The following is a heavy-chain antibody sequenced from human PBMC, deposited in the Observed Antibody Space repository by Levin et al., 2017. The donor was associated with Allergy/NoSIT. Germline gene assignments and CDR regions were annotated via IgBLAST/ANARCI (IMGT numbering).Heavy chain of an antibody. D-gene: IGHD3-16*01. V-gene: IGHV3-11*01. Sequence: TSGGSLRLSCAASRFTFSDYYMSWIRQAPGKGLEWVSYIGTSGSTLYYADSVKGRFTISRDNAKNSLYLQLNSLRAEDTAVYYCATVHYGTFDYWGQGTLVTVSS. CDR2: IGTSGSTL. CDR3: ATVHYGTFDY. CDR1: RFTFSDYY. J-gene: IGHJ4*02.